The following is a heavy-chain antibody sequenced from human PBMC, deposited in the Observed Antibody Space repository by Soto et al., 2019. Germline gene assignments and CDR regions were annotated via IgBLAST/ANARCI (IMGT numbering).Heavy chain of an antibody. V-gene: IGHV1-58*01. CDR2: IVVGSGNT. J-gene: IGHJ4*02. D-gene: IGHD3-22*01. Sequence: SVKVSCKASGFTFTSSPVQWVRQARGQRLEWIGWIVVGSGNTNYAQKFQERVTITRDMSTSTAYMELSSLRSEDTAVYYCAADPYYYDSSGYHGDYWGQGTLVTVSS. CDR1: GFTFTSSP. CDR3: AADPYYYDSSGYHGDY.